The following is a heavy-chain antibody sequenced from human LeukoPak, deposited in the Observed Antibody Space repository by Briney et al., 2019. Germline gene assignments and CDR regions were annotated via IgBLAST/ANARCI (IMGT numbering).Heavy chain of an antibody. CDR2: LVGSGATA. CDR3: AKPNISASAINFYFDQ. Sequence: GGSLRPSCAASGFPLRRYTMGWVRQAPGKGLEWVSALVGSGATASYAHSVSGRFTISRDNSRNTLYLQMDNLRADDMAAYYCAKPNISASAINFYFDQWGQGNLVTVSS. V-gene: IGHV3-23*01. J-gene: IGHJ4*02. CDR1: GFPLRRYT. D-gene: IGHD6-6*01.